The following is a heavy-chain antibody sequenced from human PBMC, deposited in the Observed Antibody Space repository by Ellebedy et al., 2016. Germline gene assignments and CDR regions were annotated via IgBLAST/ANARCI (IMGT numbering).Heavy chain of an antibody. CDR1: GFTFSSYG. CDR3: AKDYWFDP. J-gene: IGHJ5*02. Sequence: GGSLRLXXAASGFTFSSYGMHWVRQAPGKGLEWVAVISYDGSNKYYADSVKGRFTISRDNSKNTLYLQMNSLRAEDTAVYYCAKDYWFDPWGQGTLVTVSS. V-gene: IGHV3-30*18. CDR2: ISYDGSNK.